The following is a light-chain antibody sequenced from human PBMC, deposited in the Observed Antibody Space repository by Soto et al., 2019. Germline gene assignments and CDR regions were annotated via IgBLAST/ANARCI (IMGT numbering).Light chain of an antibody. CDR2: DAS. V-gene: IGKV3-15*01. J-gene: IGKJ5*01. CDR3: QQYNNWPPIA. CDR1: QSVRSK. Sequence: EIVMTPSPATLSVSPGERATLSCRASQSVRSKLAWYQHKPGQAPRLLIYDASTRATGIPARFSGSGSGTEFTLTISSLQSEYFAVYYCQQYNNWPPIAFGQGTRLEVK.